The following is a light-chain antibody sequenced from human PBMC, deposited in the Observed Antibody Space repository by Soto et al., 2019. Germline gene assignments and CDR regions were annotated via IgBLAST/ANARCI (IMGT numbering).Light chain of an antibody. CDR2: EVS. Sequence: QSVLTKPASVSGSPGQSITISCTGTSSDIGGYNYVSWYQQHPGKAPKLMIYEVSNRPSGVSNRFSGSKSGNTASLTISELQAEDEADYYVASYSSISAHVLGTVTTVTVL. J-gene: IGLJ1*01. CDR1: SSDIGGYNY. V-gene: IGLV2-14*01. CDR3: ASYSSISAHV.